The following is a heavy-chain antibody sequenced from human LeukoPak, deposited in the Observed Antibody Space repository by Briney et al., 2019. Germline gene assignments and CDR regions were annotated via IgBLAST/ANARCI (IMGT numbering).Heavy chain of an antibody. CDR2: INHSGST. J-gene: IGHJ4*02. D-gene: IGHD3-9*01. V-gene: IGHV4-34*01. CDR1: GGSFSGYY. CDR3: ARGIRYFDWLLLGYYFDY. Sequence: SETLSLTCAVYGGSFSGYYWSWIRHPPGKGLEWIGEINHSGSTNYNPSLKSRVTISVDTSKNQFSLKLSSVTAADTAVYYCARGIRYFDWLLLGYYFDYWGQGTLVTVSS.